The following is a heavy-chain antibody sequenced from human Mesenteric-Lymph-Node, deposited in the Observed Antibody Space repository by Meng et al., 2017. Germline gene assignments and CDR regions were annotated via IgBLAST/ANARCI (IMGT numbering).Heavy chain of an antibody. CDR1: GFTFNSYA. V-gene: IGHV3-23*01. CDR2: ISGSGGST. J-gene: IGHJ4*02. Sequence: GESLKISCAASGFTFNSYAMSWVRQAPGKGLEWVSAISGSGGSTYYADSVKGRFTISRDNSKNTLYLQMNSLRAEDTAVYYCARGIYGSGSYYDYWGQGTLVTVSS. CDR3: ARGIYGSGSYYDY. D-gene: IGHD3-10*01.